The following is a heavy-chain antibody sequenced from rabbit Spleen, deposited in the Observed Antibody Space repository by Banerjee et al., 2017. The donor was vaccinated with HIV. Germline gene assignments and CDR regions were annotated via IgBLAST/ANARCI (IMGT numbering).Heavy chain of an antibody. Sequence: QSLEESGGDLVKPGASLTLTCTASGFSFSSDYYMCWVRQAPGKGLECGACIYPGSSTSTYYANWAKGRLTISKASSTTVTLQMTSLTVADTATYFCARDYTTGSAVEFNLWGPGTLVTVS. J-gene: IGHJ4*01. CDR1: GFSFSSDYY. D-gene: IGHD7-1*01. V-gene: IGHV1S40*01. CDR2: IYPGSSTST. CDR3: ARDYTTGSAVEFNL.